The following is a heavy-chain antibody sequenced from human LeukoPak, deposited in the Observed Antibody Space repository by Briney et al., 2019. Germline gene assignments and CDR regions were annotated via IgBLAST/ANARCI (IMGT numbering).Heavy chain of an antibody. CDR2: ISYDGSNK. J-gene: IGHJ5*02. CDR3: AKDVSWNWFDP. V-gene: IGHV3-30*18. CDR1: GFTFSTYA. Sequence: PGGSLRLSCAASGFTFSTYAMHWVRQAPGKGLEWVAVISYDGSNKYYADSVKGRFTISRDNSTNTLYLQMNTLRAEDTAVYYCAKDVSWNWFDPWGQGTLVTVSS.